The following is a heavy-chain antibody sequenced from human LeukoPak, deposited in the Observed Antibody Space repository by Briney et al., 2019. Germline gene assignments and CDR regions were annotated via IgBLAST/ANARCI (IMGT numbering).Heavy chain of an antibody. Sequence: GGSLRLSCAASGFTFSSYSMNWVRQAPGKGLEWLSYISSSSSTIYYADSVKGRFTISRDNAKNSLYLQMNSLRAEDTAVYYCARVSGSGWPYYFDYWGQGTLVTVSS. CDR1: GFTFSSYS. CDR3: ARVSGSGWPYYFDY. D-gene: IGHD6-19*01. V-gene: IGHV3-48*01. CDR2: ISSSSSTI. J-gene: IGHJ4*02.